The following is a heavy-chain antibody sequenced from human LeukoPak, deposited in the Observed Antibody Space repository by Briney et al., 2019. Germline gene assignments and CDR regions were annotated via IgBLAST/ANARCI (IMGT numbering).Heavy chain of an antibody. CDR1: GFTFSSYG. Sequence: GGSLRLSCAASGFTFSSYGMHWVRQAPGKGLEWVAVIWYDGSNKYYGDSVKGRFTISRDNSKKTLYLQMNSLRVEDTAVYYCAKVGLGYSGYDFVDYWGQGTLVTVSS. CDR2: IWYDGSNK. CDR3: AKVGLGYSGYDFVDY. J-gene: IGHJ4*02. D-gene: IGHD5-12*01. V-gene: IGHV3-33*06.